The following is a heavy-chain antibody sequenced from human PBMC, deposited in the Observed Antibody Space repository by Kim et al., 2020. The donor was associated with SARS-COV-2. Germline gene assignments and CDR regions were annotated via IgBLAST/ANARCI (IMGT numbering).Heavy chain of an antibody. CDR2: INHSGST. CDR3: ASALLVLWFGWFDP. J-gene: IGHJ5*02. CDR1: GGSFSGYY. V-gene: IGHV4-34*01. Sequence: SETLSLTCAVYGGSFSGYYWSWIRQPPGKGLEWIGEINHSGSTNYNPSLKSRVTISVDTSKNQFSLKLSSVTAADTAVYYCASALLVLWFGWFDPWGQGTLVTVSS. D-gene: IGHD3-10*01.